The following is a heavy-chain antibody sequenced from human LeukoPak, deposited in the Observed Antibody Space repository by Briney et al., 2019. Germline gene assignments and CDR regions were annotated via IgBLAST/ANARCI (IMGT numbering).Heavy chain of an antibody. CDR3: ARGGYDFWSGYYSGGMDV. J-gene: IGHJ6*02. Sequence: SETLSLTCTVSGDSISSSSYYWGWIRQPPGKGLEWIGSIYYSGSTYYNPSLKSRVTISVDTSKNQFSLKLSSVTAADTAVYYCARGGYDFWSGYYSGGMDVWGQGTTVTVSS. D-gene: IGHD3-3*01. CDR1: GDSISSSSYY. V-gene: IGHV4-39*01. CDR2: IYYSGST.